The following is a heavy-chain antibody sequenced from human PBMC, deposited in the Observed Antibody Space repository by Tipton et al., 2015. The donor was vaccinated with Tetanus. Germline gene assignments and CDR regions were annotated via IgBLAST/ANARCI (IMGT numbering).Heavy chain of an antibody. J-gene: IGHJ6*02. CDR3: VRGQVSAMDV. V-gene: IGHV6-1*01. CDR1: GDSVSRNNIA. CDR2: TYYASKWVN. Sequence: GLVKPSQTLSLTCAISGDSVSRNNIAWNWIRQSPSRGLEWLGRTYYASKWVNNYAASVKSRLNITPDTSKNQFSLHLSSVTPGDSAVYYCVRGQVSAMDVWGQGTTVIVSS.